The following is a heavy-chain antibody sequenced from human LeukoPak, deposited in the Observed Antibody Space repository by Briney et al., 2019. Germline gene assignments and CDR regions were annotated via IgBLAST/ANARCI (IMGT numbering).Heavy chain of an antibody. CDR3: ARRPNCSSTSCPAVYMDV. Sequence: SETLSLTCAVYGGSFSGYYWSWIRQPPGKGLEWIGEINHSGSTNYNPSLKSRVTISVDTSKNQFSLKLSSVTAADTAVYYCARRPNCSSTSCPAVYMDVWGKGTTVTVSS. CDR1: GGSFSGYY. D-gene: IGHD2-2*01. J-gene: IGHJ6*03. CDR2: INHSGST. V-gene: IGHV4-34*01.